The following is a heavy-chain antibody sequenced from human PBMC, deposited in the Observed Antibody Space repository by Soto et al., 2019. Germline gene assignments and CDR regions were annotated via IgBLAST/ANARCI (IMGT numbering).Heavy chain of an antibody. D-gene: IGHD4-17*01. CDR1: GGSMRNYF. Sequence: SETLSLTCTVSGGSMRNYFWTWIRQPPGKGLEWIGYIHYSGTTSFFPSYNPSLKGRVTISADTSQNQFSLKLSSVTAADTAVYFCARAGRGDYVSFDSWGQGTLVTVSS. CDR2: IHYSGTT. CDR3: ARAGRGDYVSFDS. V-gene: IGHV4-59*01. J-gene: IGHJ4*02.